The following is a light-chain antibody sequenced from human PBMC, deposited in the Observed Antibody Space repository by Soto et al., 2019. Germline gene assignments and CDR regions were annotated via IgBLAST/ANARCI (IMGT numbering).Light chain of an antibody. CDR3: QQYGSSPYT. CDR2: GAS. J-gene: IGKJ2*01. CDR1: QSVSDSC. V-gene: IGKV3-20*01. Sequence: DIVLTQSPGTLSLSPGERTTLSCRASQSVSDSCLAWYQQKPGQAPRLLIYGASTRATGIPDRFSGSGSGTDFTLTISRLEPEDFAVYYCQQYGSSPYTFGQGTKLEIK.